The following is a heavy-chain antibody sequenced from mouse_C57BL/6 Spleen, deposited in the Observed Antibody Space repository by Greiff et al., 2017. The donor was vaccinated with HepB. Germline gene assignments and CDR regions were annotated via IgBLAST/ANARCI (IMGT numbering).Heavy chain of an antibody. CDR2: IYPGDGDT. CDR1: GYAFSSYW. Sequence: VKLMESGAELVKPGASVKISCKASGYAFSSYWMNWVKQRPGKGLEWIGQIYPGDGDTNYNGKFKGKATLTADKSSSTAYMQLSSLTSEDSAVYFCARGIVGNYNDYAMDYWGQGTSVTVSS. CDR3: ARGIVGNYNDYAMDY. J-gene: IGHJ4*01. D-gene: IGHD2-1*01. V-gene: IGHV1-80*01.